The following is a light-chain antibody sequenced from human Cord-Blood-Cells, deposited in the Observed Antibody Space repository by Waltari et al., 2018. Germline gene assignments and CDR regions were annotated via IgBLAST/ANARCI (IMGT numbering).Light chain of an antibody. CDR2: GAS. Sequence: EIVMTQSPAPLSVSPGERATLSCRASQSVSSNLAWYQQKPVQAPSLLIYGASTRATSIPARFSGSGCVTEFTLTISSLQSEDFAVYYCQQYNNWPPFSFGQGTKLEIK. CDR1: QSVSSN. V-gene: IGKV3-15*01. J-gene: IGKJ2*03. CDR3: QQYNNWPPFS.